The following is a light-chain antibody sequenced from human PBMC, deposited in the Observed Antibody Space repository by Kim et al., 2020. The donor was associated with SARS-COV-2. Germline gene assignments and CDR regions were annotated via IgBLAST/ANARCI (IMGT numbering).Light chain of an antibody. CDR3: MHALQTFMYT. CDR1: QSLLHSNGYNV. Sequence: PASISCRASQSLLHSNGYNVLDWYVQKPVQAPQLLIYLGSNRASGVPDRFSGSGSDTDFTLKISRVEAEDVVVYYCMHALQTFMYTFGQGTKLEI. CDR2: LGS. J-gene: IGKJ2*01. V-gene: IGKV2-28*01.